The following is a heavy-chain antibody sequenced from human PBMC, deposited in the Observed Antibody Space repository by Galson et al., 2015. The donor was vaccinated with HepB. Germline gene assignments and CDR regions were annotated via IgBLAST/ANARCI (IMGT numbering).Heavy chain of an antibody. J-gene: IGHJ5*02. V-gene: IGHV1-8*01. D-gene: IGHD6-19*01. CDR3: ARVGRIAVAGRGKVT. CDR2: MNPNSGNT. CDR1: GYTFTSYD. Sequence: SVKVSCKASGYTFTSYDINWVRQATGQGLEWMGWMNPNSGNTGYAQKFQGRVTMTRDTSISTAYMELSSLRSEDTAVYYCARVGRIAVAGRGKVTWGQGTLVTVSS.